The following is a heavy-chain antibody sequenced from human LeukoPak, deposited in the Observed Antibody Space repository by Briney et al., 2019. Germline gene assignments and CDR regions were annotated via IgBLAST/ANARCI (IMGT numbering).Heavy chain of an antibody. CDR1: GGSISGFY. CDR3: ARFDYTNSNFDY. CDR2: LYYSGST. V-gene: IGHV4-59*01. D-gene: IGHD3-3*01. Sequence: PSETLSLTCSVSGGSISGFYWSWIRQPPGKALEWIGNLYYSGSTNYNPSLKSRVTMSVATSKNQFYLNLTSVTAADTAVYYCARFDYTNSNFDYWGQGTLVTVSS. J-gene: IGHJ4*02.